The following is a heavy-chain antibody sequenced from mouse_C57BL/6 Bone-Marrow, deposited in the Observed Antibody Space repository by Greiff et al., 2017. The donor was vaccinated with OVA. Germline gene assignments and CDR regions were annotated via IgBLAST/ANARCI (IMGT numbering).Heavy chain of an antibody. CDR2: INPSSGYT. Sequence: VPLQESGAELARPGASVKMSCKASGYTFTSYTLHWVKQRPGQGLEWIGDINPSSGYTKYNQKFKDKATLTADKSSSTAYRQLSSLTSEDSAVYYCARQRGGTYRYWGQGTTLTVSS. V-gene: IGHV1-4*01. D-gene: IGHD4-1*01. J-gene: IGHJ2*01. CDR3: ARQRGGTYRY. CDR1: GYTFTSYT.